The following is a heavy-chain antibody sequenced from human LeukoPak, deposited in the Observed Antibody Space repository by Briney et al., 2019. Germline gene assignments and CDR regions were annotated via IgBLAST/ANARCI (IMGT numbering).Heavy chain of an antibody. J-gene: IGHJ4*02. Sequence: SETLSLTCAVYGGSFSGYYWSWIRQPPGKGLEWIGEINHSGSTNYNPSLKNRVTISVDTSKNQFSLKLSSVTAADTAVYYCARIGGINEGIQLWPLDYWGQGTLVTVSS. V-gene: IGHV4-34*01. CDR3: ARIGGINEGIQLWPLDY. CDR1: GGSFSGYY. D-gene: IGHD5-18*01. CDR2: INHSGST.